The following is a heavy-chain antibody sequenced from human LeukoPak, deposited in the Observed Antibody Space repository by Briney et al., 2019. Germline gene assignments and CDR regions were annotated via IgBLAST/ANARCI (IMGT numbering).Heavy chain of an antibody. CDR1: GLTFSNYA. CDR2: ISGSGGNT. J-gene: IGHJ6*02. V-gene: IGHV3-23*01. CDR3: AKTDFDSHGSRVGMDV. Sequence: PGGSLRLSCAASGLTFSNYAMTWVRQAPGKGLEWVSTISGSGGNTYHADSVKGRFTISRDNSKSTLYLQMNSLRVEDTAVYYCAKTDFDSHGSRVGMDVWGQGTTVTVSS. D-gene: IGHD3-22*01.